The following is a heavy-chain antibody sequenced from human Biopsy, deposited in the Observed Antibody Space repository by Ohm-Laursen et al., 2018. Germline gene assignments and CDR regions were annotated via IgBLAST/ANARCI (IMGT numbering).Heavy chain of an antibody. D-gene: IGHD3-10*01. CDR2: IVVGGGNT. Sequence: ASVKVSCKASGFTFNRSAMQWVRQARGQRLEWIGWIVVGGGNTNYAQKFQERVTITRDMSISTAYMELSSLRSEDTAVYFCARADPPLFYYGSGSSNWFDPWGQGTLVTVSS. V-gene: IGHV1-58*02. CDR3: ARADPPLFYYGSGSSNWFDP. CDR1: GFTFNRSA. J-gene: IGHJ5*02.